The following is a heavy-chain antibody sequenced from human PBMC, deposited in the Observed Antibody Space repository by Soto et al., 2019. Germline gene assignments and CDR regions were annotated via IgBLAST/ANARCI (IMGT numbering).Heavy chain of an antibody. CDR1: GFSLTNRV. Sequence: SGPTLVNPTQTLTLTCTFSGFSLTNRVVTWIRQTPGKALEWLAVIDGNDDKYYSTSLKTRLTISKDTSKNQVVLTVTNMDPVDRATYHCARTTGYSAYDAYNWLDPWGQGILVTVSS. J-gene: IGHJ5*02. CDR2: IDGNDDK. V-gene: IGHV2-70*01. CDR3: ARTTGYSAYDAYNWLDP. D-gene: IGHD5-12*01.